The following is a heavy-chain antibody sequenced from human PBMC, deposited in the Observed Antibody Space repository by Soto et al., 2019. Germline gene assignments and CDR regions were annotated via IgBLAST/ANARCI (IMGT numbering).Heavy chain of an antibody. J-gene: IGHJ3*02. CDR3: ARDSSGSGLDI. CDR1: GFTFSTYD. CDR2: IGRGGDT. Sequence: EVQLVESGGGLVQPGGSLRLSCAASGFTFSTYDMHWVRQATGKGLEWVSAIGRGGDTHYPDSVKGRFTISRENAKNSLYLQMNSLRAGDTAVYYCARDSSGSGLDIWGQGTMVTVSS. D-gene: IGHD6-19*01. V-gene: IGHV3-13*01.